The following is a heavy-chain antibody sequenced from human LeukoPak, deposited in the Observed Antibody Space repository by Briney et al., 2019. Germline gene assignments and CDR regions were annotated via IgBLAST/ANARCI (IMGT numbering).Heavy chain of an antibody. CDR2: IYHSGST. J-gene: IGHJ1*01. D-gene: IGHD6-6*01. Sequence: SETLSLTCTVSGGSISTYYWNWIRQPPGKGLQWIGYIYHSGSTNYNPSLQSRVTISVDTSKNQFSLNLNSVTAADTAVYYCARGGAARLHFQNWGQGTLVTVSS. CDR3: ARGGAARLHFQN. CDR1: GGSISTYY. V-gene: IGHV4-59*01.